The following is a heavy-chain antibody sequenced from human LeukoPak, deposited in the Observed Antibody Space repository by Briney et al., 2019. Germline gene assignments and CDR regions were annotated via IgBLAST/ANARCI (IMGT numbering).Heavy chain of an antibody. CDR2: INSRSSSI. CDR1: AFSFSSYS. J-gene: IGHJ4*02. CDR3: AREGTAVAVDY. V-gene: IGHV3-48*02. Sequence: GGSLRLSCAASAFSFSSYSMNWFRQAPGKGLEWVSYINSRSSSIYYADSLKGRFTISRDNAKNSLYLQMNSLRDDDTAMYYCAREGTAVAVDYWGQGTLVTVSS. D-gene: IGHD6-19*01.